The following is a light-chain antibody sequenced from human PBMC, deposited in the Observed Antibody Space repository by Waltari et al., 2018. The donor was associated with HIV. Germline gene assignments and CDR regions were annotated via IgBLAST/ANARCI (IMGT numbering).Light chain of an antibody. V-gene: IGKV1-39*01. CDR2: GAS. Sequence: DMQMTQSPSSLSASVGDRVTVTCRASQSIGDHLNWVQQGPGKAPTLLIFGASSLHSGVPTRFSGSGSGTDFTLTIHSLQPEDFATYWCQQSYTSSYTFGQGTRLEIK. J-gene: IGKJ2*01. CDR1: QSIGDH. CDR3: QQSYTSSYT.